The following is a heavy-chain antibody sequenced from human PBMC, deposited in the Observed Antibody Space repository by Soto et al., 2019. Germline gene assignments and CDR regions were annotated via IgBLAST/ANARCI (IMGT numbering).Heavy chain of an antibody. J-gene: IGHJ5*02. V-gene: IGHV4-39*01. CDR3: AREEWFTGLNWFDP. CDR2: IYYSGST. CDR1: GGSISSSSYY. Sequence: PSETLSLTCTVSGGSISSSSYYWGWIRQPPGKGLEWIGSIYYSGSTYYNPSLKSRVTISVDTSKNQFSLKLSSVTAADTAVYYCAREEWFTGLNWFDPWGQGTLVTVSS. D-gene: IGHD3-10*01.